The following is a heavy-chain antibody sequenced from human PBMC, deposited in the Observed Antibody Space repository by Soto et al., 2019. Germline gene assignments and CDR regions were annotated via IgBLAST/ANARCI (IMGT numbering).Heavy chain of an antibody. V-gene: IGHV1-46*03. Sequence: ASVKVSCKASGYTFTSYYMHWVRQAPGQGLEWMGIINPSGGSTSYAQKFQGRVTMTRDTSTSTVYMELSSLRSEDTAVYYCARSVVGIVVVPDATVNWFDPWGQGTLVTVSS. D-gene: IGHD2-2*01. CDR2: INPSGGST. CDR3: ARSVVGIVVVPDATVNWFDP. CDR1: GYTFTSYY. J-gene: IGHJ5*02.